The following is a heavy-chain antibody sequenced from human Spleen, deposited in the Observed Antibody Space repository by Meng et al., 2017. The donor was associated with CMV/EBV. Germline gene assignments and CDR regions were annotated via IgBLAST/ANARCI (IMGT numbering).Heavy chain of an antibody. V-gene: IGHV4-30-4*01. Sequence: QVRVQESGPGLVKPSQTLSLTCTVSGGSMSSGDYFWNWIRQPPGKGLEWIGYIYYSGNTYYNPSLKSRVTISIDTSKNQFSLNLSSVTAADTAVYYCARAEYYNWFDPWGQGTLVTVSS. J-gene: IGHJ5*02. CDR3: ARAEYYNWFDP. D-gene: IGHD1-14*01. CDR2: IYYSGNT. CDR1: GGSMSSGDYF.